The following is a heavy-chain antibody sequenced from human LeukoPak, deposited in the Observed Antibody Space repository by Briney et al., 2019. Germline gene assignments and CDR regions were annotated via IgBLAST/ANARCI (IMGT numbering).Heavy chain of an antibody. V-gene: IGHV3-30-3*02. J-gene: IGHJ2*01. D-gene: IGHD6-19*01. CDR1: GFTFSSYA. CDR3: AKSMTLQWRGFFDL. Sequence: GRSLRLSCAASGFTFSSYAMHWVRQAPGKGLEWVALISYDKSNKYYADSVKGRFTISRDNSKNTLYLQKNSLRADDTAIYYCAKSMTLQWRGFFDLWGRGTHVTVSS. CDR2: ISYDKSNK.